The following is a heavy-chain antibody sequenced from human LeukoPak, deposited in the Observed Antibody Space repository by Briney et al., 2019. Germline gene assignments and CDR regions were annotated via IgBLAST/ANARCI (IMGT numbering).Heavy chain of an antibody. CDR3: ARDAWFDP. CDR2: ISYEGTNK. CDR1: GFTFSSFP. Sequence: PGRSLRLSCAASGFTFSSFPMHWVRQAPGKGLEWVAIISYEGTNKDYPDSLKGRFTISRDNSINTLYLQMNSLRAEDTAVYYCARDAWFDPWGQGTLVTVSS. J-gene: IGHJ5*02. V-gene: IGHV3-30*04.